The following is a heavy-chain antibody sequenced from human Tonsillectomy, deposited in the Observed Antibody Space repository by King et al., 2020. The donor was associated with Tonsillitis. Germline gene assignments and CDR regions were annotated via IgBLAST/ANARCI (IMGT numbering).Heavy chain of an antibody. D-gene: IGHD5-12*01. CDR3: ARDGAEHSSYDYRGRFDY. Sequence: VQLVESGGGLVQPGGSLRLSCAASGFTFSSYAMHWVRQAPGKGLEYVSAISSNGGSTFYANSVKGRFAISRDNSKNTLYLHMGSLRAEDMAVYYCARDGAEHSSYDYRGRFDYWGQGTLVTVSS. V-gene: IGHV3-64*01. CDR2: ISSNGGST. J-gene: IGHJ4*02. CDR1: GFTFSSYA.